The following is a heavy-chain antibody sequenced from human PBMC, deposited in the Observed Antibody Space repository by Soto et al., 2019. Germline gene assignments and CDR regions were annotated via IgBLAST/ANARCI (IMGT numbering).Heavy chain of an antibody. CDR1: GFTFSYYY. CDR2: SSNSGTFA. CDR3: ARSGDNFNVLDY. V-gene: IGHV3-11*06. Sequence: GGSLRLSWAASGFTFSYYYMSWVRQAPGRGLEWISYSSNSGTFARYATSVKGRFSISRDNANNSLYLEMNSLRVEDTAVYYCARSGDNFNVLDYWGQGTPVTVSS. D-gene: IGHD1-1*01. J-gene: IGHJ4*02.